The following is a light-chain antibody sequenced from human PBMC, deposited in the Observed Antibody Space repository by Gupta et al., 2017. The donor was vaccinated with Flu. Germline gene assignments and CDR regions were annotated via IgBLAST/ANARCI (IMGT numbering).Light chain of an antibody. CDR1: SSDVGRSDS. J-gene: IGLJ1*01. V-gene: IGLV2-14*03. CDR3: SSYTSTSTFYV. Sequence: QSALTQPASVSGSPGQSITISCTGTSSDVGRSDSVSWYQQHPDKAPKLIIFDVTNRTSGVSSRFSGSKSGNTASLTISGLQAEDETDYYCSSYTSTSTFYVFGTGT. CDR2: DVT.